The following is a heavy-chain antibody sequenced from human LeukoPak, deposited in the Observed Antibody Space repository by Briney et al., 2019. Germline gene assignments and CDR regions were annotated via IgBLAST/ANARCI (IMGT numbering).Heavy chain of an antibody. CDR2: IYTSGST. Sequence: SETLSLTCTVSGGSISSGSYYGSWIRQPAGEGLEWIGRIYTSGSTNYNPSLKSRVTISVDASKNQFSLKRSSVTAADTAVYYCARDNDFWSAWGQGTLVTVSS. CDR3: ARDNDFWSA. D-gene: IGHD3-3*01. J-gene: IGHJ5*02. V-gene: IGHV4-61*02. CDR1: GGSISSGSYY.